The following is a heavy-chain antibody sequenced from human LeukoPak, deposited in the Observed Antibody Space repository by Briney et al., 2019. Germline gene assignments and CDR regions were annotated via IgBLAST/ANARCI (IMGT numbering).Heavy chain of an antibody. CDR2: ISYDGSNK. V-gene: IGHV3-30*03. CDR1: GFTFSSYG. J-gene: IGHJ4*02. CDR3: ARVNVDTAMEFDY. D-gene: IGHD5-18*01. Sequence: GGSLRLSCAASGFTFSSYGMHWVRQAPGKGLEWVAVISYDGSNKYYADSVKGRFTISRDNSKNTLYLQMNSLRAADTAVYYCARVNVDTAMEFDYWGQGTLVTVSS.